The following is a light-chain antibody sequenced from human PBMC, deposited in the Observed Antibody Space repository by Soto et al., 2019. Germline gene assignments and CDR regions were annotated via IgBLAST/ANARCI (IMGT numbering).Light chain of an antibody. Sequence: DIVMTQSPDSLAVSMGERATINCKSIQRVLYSSNNKNYLAWYQQKPGQPPKLLIYWASTRESGVPDRFSGSGSGRDFTLTISSLQAEDVAVYYCQQYYSTPTFGGGTKVEIK. CDR3: QQYYSTPT. CDR2: WAS. J-gene: IGKJ4*01. V-gene: IGKV4-1*01. CDR1: QRVLYSSNNKNY.